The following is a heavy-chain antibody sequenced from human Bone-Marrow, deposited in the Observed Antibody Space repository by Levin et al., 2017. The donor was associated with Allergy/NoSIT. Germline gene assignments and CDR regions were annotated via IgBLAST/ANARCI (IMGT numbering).Heavy chain of an antibody. CDR2: VSHSGIT. D-gene: IGHD1-14*01. J-gene: IGHJ4*02. CDR3: AREGTPQSWDY. V-gene: IGHV4-31*03. CDR1: GGSISSGVYF. Sequence: SETLSLTCTVSGGSISSGVYFWSWIRQLPGKGLEWIGYVSHSGITFYNQSLKSRVTISGDTSKNLFSLNLSSVTAADTAVYYCAREGTPQSWDYWGQGTLVTVSS.